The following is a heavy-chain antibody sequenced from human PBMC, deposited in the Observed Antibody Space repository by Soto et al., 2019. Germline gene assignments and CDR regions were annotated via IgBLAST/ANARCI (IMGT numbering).Heavy chain of an antibody. CDR1: GYTFTSYG. J-gene: IGHJ4*02. CDR2: ISAYNGNA. V-gene: IGHV1-18*01. CDR3: ARGLSGYSGYVLGFDY. Sequence: ASVKVSCKASGYTFTSYGISWVRQAPGQGLEWMGWISAYNGNANYAQKLQGRVTITADKSTSTAYMELRSLRSEDTAVYYCARGLSGYSGYVLGFDYWGQGTLVTVSS. D-gene: IGHD5-12*01.